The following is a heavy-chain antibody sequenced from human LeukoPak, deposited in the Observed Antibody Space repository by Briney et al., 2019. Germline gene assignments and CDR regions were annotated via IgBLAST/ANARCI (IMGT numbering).Heavy chain of an antibody. V-gene: IGHV4-59*08. CDR2: IYYSGST. CDR1: GGSISSYY. Sequence: SETLSLTCTVSGGSISSYYWSWIRQPPGKGLEWIGYIYYSGSTYYNPSLKSRVTISVDTSKNQFSLKLSSVTAADTAVYYCARGWGSGSRNYYMDVWGKGTTVTISS. D-gene: IGHD3-10*01. J-gene: IGHJ6*03. CDR3: ARGWGSGSRNYYMDV.